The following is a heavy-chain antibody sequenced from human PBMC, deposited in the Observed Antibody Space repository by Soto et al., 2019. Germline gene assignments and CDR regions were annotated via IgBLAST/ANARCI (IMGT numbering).Heavy chain of an antibody. CDR2: IYPDDSDT. CDR1: GYSFTSYW. CDR3: ARQGKYTYGSNVY. V-gene: IGHV5-51*01. J-gene: IGHJ4*02. D-gene: IGHD5-18*01. Sequence: GESLKISCKGSGYSFTSYWIGWVRQMPGKGLEWMGIIYPDDSDTRYSPSFQGQVIMSADKSITTAYLQWSSLKASDTAMYYCARQGKYTYGSNVYWGPGPLVTVSS.